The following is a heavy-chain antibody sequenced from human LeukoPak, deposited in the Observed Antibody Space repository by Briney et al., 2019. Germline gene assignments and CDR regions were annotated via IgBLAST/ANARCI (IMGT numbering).Heavy chain of an antibody. CDR3: ARTMGGRYSGYDST. CDR1: GGSISSGSYY. D-gene: IGHD5-12*01. CDR2: IYTSGST. V-gene: IGHV4-61*02. Sequence: SQTLSLTCTVSGGSISSGSYYWSWIRQPAGKGLEWIGRIYTSGSTNYNPSLKSRVTISVDTSKNQFSLKLSSVTAADTAVYYCARTMGGRYSGYDSTWGQGTLVTVSS. J-gene: IGHJ5*02.